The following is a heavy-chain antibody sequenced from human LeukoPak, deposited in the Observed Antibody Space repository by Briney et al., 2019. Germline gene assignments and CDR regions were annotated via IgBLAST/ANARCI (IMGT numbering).Heavy chain of an antibody. Sequence: ASVKVSCKASGGTFSSYAISWVRQAPGRGLEWMGGIIPIFGTANYAQKFQGRVTITADESTSTAYMELSSLRSEDTAVYYCARGNYDSSGQIVYWGQGTLVTVSS. CDR1: GGTFSSYA. D-gene: IGHD3-22*01. J-gene: IGHJ4*02. CDR3: ARGNYDSSGQIVY. CDR2: IIPIFGTA. V-gene: IGHV1-69*13.